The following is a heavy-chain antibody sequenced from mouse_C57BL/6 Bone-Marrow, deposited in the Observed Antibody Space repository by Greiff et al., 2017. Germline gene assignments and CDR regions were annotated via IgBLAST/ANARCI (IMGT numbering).Heavy chain of an antibody. J-gene: IGHJ2*01. CDR1: GYTFTSYW. CDR3: ARLPYYFDY. V-gene: IGHV1-7*01. CDR2: INPSSGYT. Sequence: VQLQQSGAELAKPGASVKLSCKASGYTFTSYWMHWVKQRPGQGLEWIGYINPSSGYTKYNQKFKDKDTLTADKSSSTAYMQLSSLTYEDSAVYYCARLPYYFDYWGQGTTLTVSS.